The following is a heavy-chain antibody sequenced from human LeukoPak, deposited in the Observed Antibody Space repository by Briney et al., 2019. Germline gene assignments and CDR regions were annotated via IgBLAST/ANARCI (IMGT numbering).Heavy chain of an antibody. Sequence: SETLSLTCGVSGGSISSTNWWSWVRQPPGKGLEWIGEIYHSGSTNYNPSLKSRVTLSVDKSKNQFSLKLSSVTAADTAVYYCARVGSGSYYAFDYWGQGTLVTVSS. J-gene: IGHJ4*02. CDR1: GGSISSTNW. V-gene: IGHV4-4*02. CDR2: IYHSGST. CDR3: ARVGSGSYYAFDY. D-gene: IGHD1-26*01.